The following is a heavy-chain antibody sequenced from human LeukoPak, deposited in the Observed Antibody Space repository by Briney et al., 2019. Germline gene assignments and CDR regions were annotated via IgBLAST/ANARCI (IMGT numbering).Heavy chain of an antibody. D-gene: IGHD2-21*02. CDR3: ARTYCGGDCYYTYFDY. CDR2: IYPGDSDT. CDR1: GYSFTTYW. V-gene: IGHV5-51*01. Sequence: GESLKISCKGSGYSFTTYWIAWVRQVPGEGLEWMGIIYPGDSDTRYSPSFQGQVTISADKSINTAYLQWSSLKASDTAMYYCARTYCGGDCYYTYFDYWGQGTLVTVSS. J-gene: IGHJ4*02.